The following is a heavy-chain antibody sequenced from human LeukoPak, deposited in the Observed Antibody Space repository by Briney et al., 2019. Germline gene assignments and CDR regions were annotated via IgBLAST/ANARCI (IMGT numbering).Heavy chain of an antibody. D-gene: IGHD3-3*01. CDR2: ISSSSSTI. CDR1: GFTFRRYD. V-gene: IGHV3-48*02. J-gene: IGHJ4*02. Sequence: PGGSLRLSCASSGFTFRRYDMNWVRQAPGKGLEWVSYISSSSSTIYYADSVKGRFTISRDNAKNSLYLQMNSLRDEDTAVYYCARGRRFLEWLLYFDYWGQGTLVTVSS. CDR3: ARGRRFLEWLLYFDY.